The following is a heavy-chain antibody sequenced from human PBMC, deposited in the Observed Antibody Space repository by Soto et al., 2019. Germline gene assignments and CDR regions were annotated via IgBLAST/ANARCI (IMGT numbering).Heavy chain of an antibody. Sequence: SVKVSCKASGCSFSSYAISWVLQAPGQGLEWMGGIIPIFGTPSYAQKFQGRVTITADESTSTAYMELSSLRSEDTAVYYCAREYRSSSGRFDNWGQGTLVTVPS. CDR1: GCSFSSYA. CDR2: IIPIFGTP. J-gene: IGHJ4*02. V-gene: IGHV1-69*13. CDR3: AREYRSSSGRFDN. D-gene: IGHD6-6*01.